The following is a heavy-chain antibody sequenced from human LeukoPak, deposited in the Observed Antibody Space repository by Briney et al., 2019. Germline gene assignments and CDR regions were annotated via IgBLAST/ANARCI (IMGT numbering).Heavy chain of an antibody. CDR2: IIPIFGTA. J-gene: IGHJ3*02. D-gene: IGHD3-22*01. CDR3: ARGENYYDSSGYYGGDDAFDI. Sequence: SVKVSCKAPGGTFSSYAISWVRQAPGQGLEWMGGIIPIFGTANYAQKFQGRVTITADESTSTAYMELSSLRSEDTAVYYCARGENYYDSSGYYGGDDAFDIWGQGTMVTVSS. V-gene: IGHV1-69*13. CDR1: GGTFSSYA.